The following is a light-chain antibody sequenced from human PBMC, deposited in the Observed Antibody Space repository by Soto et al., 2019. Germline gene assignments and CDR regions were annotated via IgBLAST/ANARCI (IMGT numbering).Light chain of an antibody. CDR3: QQCDDVIT. J-gene: IGKJ4*01. CDR2: EAS. CDR1: QDIKNY. Sequence: DLQMTQSPSSLSASVGDRVTITCQASQDIKNYLNWYQQKPGKAPKLLIYEASNLETGVPSRFSGSGSGRSFTFSISSLQPEDIATYYCQQCDDVITFGGGTRIEIK. V-gene: IGKV1-33*01.